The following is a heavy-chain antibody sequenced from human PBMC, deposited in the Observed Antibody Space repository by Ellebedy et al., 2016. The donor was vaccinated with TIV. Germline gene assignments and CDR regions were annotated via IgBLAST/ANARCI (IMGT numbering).Heavy chain of an antibody. CDR3: AREDVATTTYYYGMDV. V-gene: IGHV3-30*05. CDR1: RFTLSSYG. D-gene: IGHD5-12*01. J-gene: IGHJ6*02. Sequence: GESLKISCAASRFTLSSYGLHWVRQAPGEGLEWVASIQHAGGNGYYAESVKGRLTISRDYSKKTLSLQMNSLRPEDTAIYYCAREDVATTTYYYGMDVWGQGTAVAVSS. CDR2: IQHAGGNG.